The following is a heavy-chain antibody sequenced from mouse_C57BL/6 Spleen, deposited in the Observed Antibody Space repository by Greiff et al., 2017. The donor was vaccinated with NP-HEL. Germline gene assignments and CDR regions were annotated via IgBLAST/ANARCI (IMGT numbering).Heavy chain of an antibody. Sequence: VKLVESGAELVKPGASVKMSCKASGYTFTSYWITWVKQRPGQGLEWIGDIYPGSGSTNYNEKFKSKATLTVDTSSSTAYMQLSSLTSEDSAVYYCARSAITYFDVWGTGTTVTVSS. D-gene: IGHD2-4*01. CDR2: IYPGSGST. J-gene: IGHJ1*03. CDR3: ARSAITYFDV. V-gene: IGHV1-55*01. CDR1: GYTFTSYW.